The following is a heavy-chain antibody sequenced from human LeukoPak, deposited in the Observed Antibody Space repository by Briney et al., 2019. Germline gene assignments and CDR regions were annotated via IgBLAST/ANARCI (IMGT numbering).Heavy chain of an antibody. D-gene: IGHD3-22*01. Sequence: SETLSLACTVSGGSISSYYWSWIRQPPGKGLEWIGYIYYSGSTNYNPSLKSRVTISVDTSKNQFSLKLSSVTAADTAVYYCARGYYDSSGCYFFPLDYWGQGTLVTVSS. V-gene: IGHV4-59*01. CDR2: IYYSGST. CDR3: ARGYYDSSGCYFFPLDY. J-gene: IGHJ4*02. CDR1: GGSISSYY.